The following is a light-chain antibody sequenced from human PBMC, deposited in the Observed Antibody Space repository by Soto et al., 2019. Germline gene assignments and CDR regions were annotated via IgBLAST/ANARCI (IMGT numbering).Light chain of an antibody. CDR2: DAS. Sequence: IQMTQSPPTLSASVGDTVTITCRASQTISVSLAWYRQKPGKAPKLLIYDASTLQEGVPSRFSGSGSGTEFTLSVTRLQPDDFATYFCQQYDKYSTFGHGTKVDIK. CDR1: QTISVS. V-gene: IGKV1-5*01. CDR3: QQYDKYST. J-gene: IGKJ1*01.